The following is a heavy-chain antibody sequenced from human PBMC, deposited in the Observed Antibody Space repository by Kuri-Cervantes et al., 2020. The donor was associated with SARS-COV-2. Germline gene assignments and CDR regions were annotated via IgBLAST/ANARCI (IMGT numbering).Heavy chain of an antibody. CDR2: ISGDGGST. V-gene: IGHV3-43*02. CDR1: GFTFDDYA. D-gene: IGHD3-3*01. CDR3: AEVNDFRRGTYYYYMDV. Sequence: LTCAASGFTFDDYAMHWVRQAPGKGLEWVSLISGDGGSTYYADSVKGRFTISRDNSKNSLYLQMNSLRTEDTALYYCAEVNDFRRGTYYYYMDVWGKGTTVTVSS. J-gene: IGHJ6*03.